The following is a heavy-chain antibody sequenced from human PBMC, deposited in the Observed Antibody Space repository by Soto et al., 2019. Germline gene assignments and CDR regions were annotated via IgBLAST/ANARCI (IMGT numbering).Heavy chain of an antibody. CDR3: ARRDACSGGSCHVGYCFDY. CDR2: IYHSGST. D-gene: IGHD2-15*01. Sequence: QVQLQESGPGLVKPSGTLSLTCAVSGGSISSSNWWSWVRQPPGKGLEWIGEIYHSGSTNYNPSLKSRVTIPVDKSKNQFSLKLSSVTAADTAVYYCARRDACSGGSCHVGYCFDYWGQGTLVTVSS. J-gene: IGHJ4*02. V-gene: IGHV4-4*02. CDR1: GGSISSSNW.